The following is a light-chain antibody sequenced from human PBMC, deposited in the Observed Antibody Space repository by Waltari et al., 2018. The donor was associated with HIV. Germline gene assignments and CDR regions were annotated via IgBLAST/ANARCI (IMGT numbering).Light chain of an antibody. Sequence: QSALTQPASVSGSPGQSITISCTGTSRDVGGYNSVSWYQQHPGKPPKLMIYDVSNRPSGVSNRFSGPKSGNTASLTISGLQAEDEADYYCSSYTSSSPYAFGTGTKVTVL. CDR3: SSYTSSSPYA. J-gene: IGLJ1*01. CDR1: SRDVGGYNS. V-gene: IGLV2-14*03. CDR2: DVS.